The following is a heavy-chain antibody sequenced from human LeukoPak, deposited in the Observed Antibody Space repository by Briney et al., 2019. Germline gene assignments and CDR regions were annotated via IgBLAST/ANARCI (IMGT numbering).Heavy chain of an antibody. J-gene: IGHJ6*02. V-gene: IGHV4-61*05. D-gene: IGHD5-18*01. CDR2: IYYSGST. Sequence: PSETLSLTCTVSGGSISSSTYYWGWIRQPPGKGLEWIGYIYYSGSTNYNPSLKSRVTISVDTSKNQFSLKLSSVTAADTAVYYCARGVQLWSPLYGMDVWGQGTTVTVSS. CDR1: GGSISSSTYY. CDR3: ARGVQLWSPLYGMDV.